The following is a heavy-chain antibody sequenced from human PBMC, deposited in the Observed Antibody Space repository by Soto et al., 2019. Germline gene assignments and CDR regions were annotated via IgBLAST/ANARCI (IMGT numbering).Heavy chain of an antibody. Sequence: GGCLRLSWAVSGFTFKSYAITWVRQAPGKGLEWVSHIGMSGGNTYYADSVKGRFTISRDSSKSTVYLQMDSLRAEDTAVYYCAKSAAAGSWPLGYWGQGTLVTVSS. CDR3: AKSAAAGSWPLGY. V-gene: IGHV3-23*01. D-gene: IGHD6-13*01. CDR2: IGMSGGNT. J-gene: IGHJ4*02. CDR1: GFTFKSYA.